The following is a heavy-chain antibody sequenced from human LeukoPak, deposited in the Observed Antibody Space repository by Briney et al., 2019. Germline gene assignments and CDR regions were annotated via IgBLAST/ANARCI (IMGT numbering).Heavy chain of an antibody. V-gene: IGHV3-23*01. J-gene: IGHJ4*02. CDR3: AKDLQRDRPVVPRPFDY. Sequence: PGGSLRLSCAASGFTFSSYAMSWVRQAPGKGLEWVSAISGSGGSTYYADSVKGRFTISRDNSKNTLYLQMNSLRAEDTAVYYCAKDLQRDRPVVPRPFDYWGQGTLVTVSS. CDR2: ISGSGGST. D-gene: IGHD2-15*01. CDR1: GFTFSSYA.